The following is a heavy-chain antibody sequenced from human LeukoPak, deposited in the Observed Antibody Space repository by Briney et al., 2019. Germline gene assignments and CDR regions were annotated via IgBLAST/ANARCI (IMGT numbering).Heavy chain of an antibody. CDR1: GGAISIYY. CDR2: IYNSGST. V-gene: IGHV4-59*01. J-gene: IGHJ3*02. D-gene: IGHD3-22*01. Sequence: SETLSLTCSVSGGAISIYYWSWIRQPPGKGLEWIGYIYNSGSTNYNPSLKSRVTISVDTSKNQFSLKLSSVTAADTAVYYCACLTTADAFDIWGQGTKVTVSS. CDR3: ACLTTADAFDI.